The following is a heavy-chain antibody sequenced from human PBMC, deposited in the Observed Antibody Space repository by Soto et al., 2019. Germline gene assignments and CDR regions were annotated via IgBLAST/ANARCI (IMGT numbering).Heavy chain of an antibody. CDR3: ARVCGGDCHYGMDV. V-gene: IGHV4-31*03. Sequence: QVQLQESGPGLVKPSQTLSLTCTVSGGSISSGGYYWTWIRQHQGKGLEWIGYIYYSGSTYYNPSLKSRVTIAVDTSKNQFSLKLSSVTAADTAVYYCARVCGGDCHYGMDVWGQWTTVTVSS. D-gene: IGHD2-21*02. CDR1: GGSISSGGYY. J-gene: IGHJ6*02. CDR2: IYYSGST.